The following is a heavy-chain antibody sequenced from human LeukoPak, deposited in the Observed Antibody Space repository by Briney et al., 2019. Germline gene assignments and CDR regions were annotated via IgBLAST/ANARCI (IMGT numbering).Heavy chain of an antibody. CDR1: GYPFTGYY. D-gene: IGHD6-19*01. J-gene: IGHJ4*02. Sequence: GASVKVSCKASGYPFTGYYMHWVRQAPGQGLEWMGWINPNTGDTNYAQKFQGRVTMTRDTSISTAYMELSRLTSDDTAVYYCARAGSSGVWGQGTLVIVSS. CDR2: INPNTGDT. CDR3: ARAGSSGV. V-gene: IGHV1-2*02.